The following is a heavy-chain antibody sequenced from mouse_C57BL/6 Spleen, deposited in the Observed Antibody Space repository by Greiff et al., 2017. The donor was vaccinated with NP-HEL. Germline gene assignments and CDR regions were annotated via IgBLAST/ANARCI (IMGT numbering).Heavy chain of an antibody. J-gene: IGHJ4*01. Sequence: QVHVKQPGAELVKPGASVKMSCKASGYTFTSYWITWVKQRPGQGLEWIGDIYPGSGSTNYNEKFKSKATLTVDTSSSTAYMQLSSLTSEDSAVYYCARNGYYVGYAMDYWGQGTSVTVSS. CDR2: IYPGSGST. CDR1: GYTFTSYW. D-gene: IGHD2-3*01. V-gene: IGHV1-55*01. CDR3: ARNGYYVGYAMDY.